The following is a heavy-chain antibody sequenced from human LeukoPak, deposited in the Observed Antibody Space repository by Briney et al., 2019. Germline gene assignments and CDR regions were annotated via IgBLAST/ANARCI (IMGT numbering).Heavy chain of an antibody. CDR3: ARDLPGVDGYNLGY. Sequence: GGSLRLSCTASGFTFSSYSMNWVRQAPGKGLEWVSYISSSSSTIYYADSMKGRFTISRDNAKNSLYLQMNSLRAEDTAVYYCARDLPGVDGYNLGYWGQGTLVTVSS. D-gene: IGHD5-24*01. CDR1: GFTFSSYS. CDR2: ISSSSSTI. J-gene: IGHJ4*02. V-gene: IGHV3-48*04.